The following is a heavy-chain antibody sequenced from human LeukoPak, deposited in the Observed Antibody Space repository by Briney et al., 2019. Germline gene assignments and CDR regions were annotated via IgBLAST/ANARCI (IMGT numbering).Heavy chain of an antibody. Sequence: SVKVSCKASGYTFTSYAFSWVRQAPGQGLEWMGWINTNNGNTNYVQRLQGRVTMTTDTSTSTAYMELRSLRSDDTAVYYCARAPPEQQLDCMDVWGQGTTVTVSS. CDR2: INTNNGNT. CDR1: GYTFTSYA. CDR3: ARAPPEQQLDCMDV. D-gene: IGHD6-13*01. J-gene: IGHJ6*02. V-gene: IGHV1-18*01.